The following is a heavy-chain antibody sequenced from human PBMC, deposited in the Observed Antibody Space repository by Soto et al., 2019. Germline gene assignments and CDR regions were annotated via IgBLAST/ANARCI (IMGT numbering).Heavy chain of an antibody. V-gene: IGHV4-39*07. Sequence: LSLTGTVSGGSIGSSSYYWVWIRQPPGKGVEWIGGIYYSGSTYYNPSLKSRVTISVDTSKNKFSLKLSSVTAADTAVYYCARGRWIPNPGYFEYWGPGTMVTVSS. CDR2: IYYSGST. CDR1: GGSIGSSSYY. J-gene: IGHJ4*02. CDR3: ARGRWIPNPGYFEY. D-gene: IGHD5-18*01.